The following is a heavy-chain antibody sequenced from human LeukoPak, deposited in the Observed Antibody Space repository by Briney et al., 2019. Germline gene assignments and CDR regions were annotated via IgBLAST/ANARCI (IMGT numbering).Heavy chain of an antibody. CDR3: AREGGSGWNPGLRHLGY. CDR1: GFTFSSYG. CDR2: IWYDGSNK. Sequence: RPGGSLRLSCAASGFTFSSYGMHWVRQAPGKGLEWVAVIWYDGSNKYYADSVKGRFTISRDNSKNTLYLQMNSLRAEDTAVYYCAREGGSGWNPGLRHLGYWGQGTLVTVSS. V-gene: IGHV3-33*01. J-gene: IGHJ4*02. D-gene: IGHD6-19*01.